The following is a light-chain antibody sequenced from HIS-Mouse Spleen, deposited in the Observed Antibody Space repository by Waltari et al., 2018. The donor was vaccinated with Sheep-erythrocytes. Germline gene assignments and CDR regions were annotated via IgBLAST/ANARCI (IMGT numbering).Light chain of an antibody. CDR3: CSYAGSYNHV. CDR1: SSDVGGYNY. CDR2: EVS. J-gene: IGLJ1*01. Sequence: QSALTQPASVSGSPAQSITISCTGTSSDVGGYNYVSWYQQHPGKAPKLMIYEVSNRPSGVSNRFSGSKSGNTASLTISGLQAEDEADYYCCSYAGSYNHVFATGTKVTVL. V-gene: IGLV2-14*01.